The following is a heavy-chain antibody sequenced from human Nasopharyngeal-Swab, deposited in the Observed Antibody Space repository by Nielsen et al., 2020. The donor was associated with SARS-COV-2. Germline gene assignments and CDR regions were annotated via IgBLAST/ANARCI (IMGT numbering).Heavy chain of an antibody. V-gene: IGHV3-48*02. Sequence: GESLKISCAASGFTFSSYSMNWVRQAPGTGLEWVSYISSSSSTIYYADSVKGRFTISRDNAKNSLYLQMNSLRDEDTAVYYCAATYYDILTAPFDRYFDLWGRGTLVTVSS. D-gene: IGHD3-9*01. J-gene: IGHJ2*01. CDR3: AATYYDILTAPFDRYFDL. CDR2: ISSSSSTI. CDR1: GFTFSSYS.